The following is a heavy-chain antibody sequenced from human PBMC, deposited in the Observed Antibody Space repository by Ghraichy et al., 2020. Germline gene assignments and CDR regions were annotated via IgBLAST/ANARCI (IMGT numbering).Heavy chain of an antibody. D-gene: IGHD6-6*01. J-gene: IGHJ6*03. CDR1: GGSFSGYY. V-gene: IGHV4-34*01. Sequence: SETLSLTCAVYGGSFSGYYWSWIRQPPGKGLEWIGEINHSGSTNYNPSLKSRVTMSVDTSKNQFSLKLSSVTAADTAVYYCARTSSSSSLYYYYNMDVWDKGTTVTVSS. CDR2: INHSGST. CDR3: ARTSSSSSLYYYYNMDV.